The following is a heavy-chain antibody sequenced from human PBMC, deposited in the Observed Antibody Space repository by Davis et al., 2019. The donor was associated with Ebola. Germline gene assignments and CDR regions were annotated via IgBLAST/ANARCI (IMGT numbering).Heavy chain of an antibody. V-gene: IGHV1-69*10. Sequence: AASVKVSCKASGGTFSSYAISWVRQAPGQGLEWMGGIIPILGIANYAQKFQGRVTITADKSTSTAYMELSSLRSEDTAVYYCAREDGGRFLGNYNWFDPWGQGTLVTVSS. CDR2: IIPILGIA. CDR1: GGTFSSYA. D-gene: IGHD3-3*01. CDR3: AREDGGRFLGNYNWFDP. J-gene: IGHJ5*02.